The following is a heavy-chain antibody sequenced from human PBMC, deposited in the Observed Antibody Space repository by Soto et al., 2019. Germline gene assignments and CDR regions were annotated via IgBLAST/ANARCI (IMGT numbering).Heavy chain of an antibody. CDR2: ISYDGSNK. V-gene: IGHV3-30-3*01. Sequence: PGGSLRLSCAASGFTFSSYAMHWGRQAPGKGLEWVAVISYDGSNKYYADSVKGRFTISRDNSKNTLYLQMNSLRAEDTAVYYCAREDSVVVAATHSFDPWGQGTLVTVSS. CDR3: AREDSVVVAATHSFDP. D-gene: IGHD2-15*01. CDR1: GFTFSSYA. J-gene: IGHJ5*02.